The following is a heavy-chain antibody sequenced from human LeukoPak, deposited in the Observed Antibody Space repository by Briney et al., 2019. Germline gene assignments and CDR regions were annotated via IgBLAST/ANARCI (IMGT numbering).Heavy chain of an antibody. CDR1: GFTFSSYG. D-gene: IGHD2-2*01. V-gene: IGHV3-30*18. CDR2: ISYDGSNK. J-gene: IGHJ4*02. Sequence: PGGSLRLSCAASGFTFSSYGMHWVRQAPGKGLEWVAVISYDGSNKYYADSVKGRFTISRDNSKNTLYLQMDSLRAEDTAVYYCAKDAAYCSSTSCQYYFDYWGQGTLVTVSS. CDR3: AKDAAYCSSTSCQYYFDY.